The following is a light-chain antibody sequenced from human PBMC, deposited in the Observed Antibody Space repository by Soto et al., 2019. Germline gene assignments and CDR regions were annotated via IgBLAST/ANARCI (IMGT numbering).Light chain of an antibody. V-gene: IGKV1-5*01. J-gene: IGKJ1*01. CDR3: QQCYMGWT. CDR2: DAS. Sequence: DIQMTQSPSTLSASVGDRVTITCRASQSISRSLAWYQHQPGKAPKLLIYDASSLESGVPSRFSGIGPGTEFTLSISSLQPEDFGTYYCQQCYMGWTFGQGTKVDIK. CDR1: QSISRS.